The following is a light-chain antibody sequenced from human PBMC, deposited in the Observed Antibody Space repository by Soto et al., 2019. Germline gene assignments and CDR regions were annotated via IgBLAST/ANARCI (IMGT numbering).Light chain of an antibody. Sequence: DIQMTQSPSSLSTSLGDRVTITCRASQSISTYLNWYQQKPGKAPKLLIYEASNLQGGVPSRFSGSGSGTDFTLTITSLQPEDFAAYYCQQYHSYRTFGQGTKVDIK. V-gene: IGKV1-39*01. CDR1: QSISTY. J-gene: IGKJ1*01. CDR2: EAS. CDR3: QQYHSYRT.